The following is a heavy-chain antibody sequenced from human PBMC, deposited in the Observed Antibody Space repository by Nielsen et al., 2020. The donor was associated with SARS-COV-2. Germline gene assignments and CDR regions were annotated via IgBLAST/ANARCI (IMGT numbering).Heavy chain of an antibody. CDR1: GFTFSSYA. CDR2: ISYDGSNK. Sequence: GESLKISCAASGFTFSSYAMHWVRQAPGKGLEWVAVISYDGSNKYYADSVKGRFTISRDNSKNTLYLQMNSLRAEDTAVYYCAREISGSYSGGWFDPWGQGTLVTVSS. D-gene: IGHD1-26*01. CDR3: AREISGSYSGGWFDP. V-gene: IGHV3-30-3*01. J-gene: IGHJ5*02.